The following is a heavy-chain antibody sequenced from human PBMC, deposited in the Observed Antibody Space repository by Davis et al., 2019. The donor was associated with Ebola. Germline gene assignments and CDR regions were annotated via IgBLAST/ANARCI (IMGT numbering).Heavy chain of an antibody. CDR3: ARRSITGTDFDY. CDR1: GFTFSSYW. V-gene: IGHV3-7*01. Sequence: PGGSLRLSCAASGFTFSSYWMSWVRQAPGKGLEWVANIKQDGSEKYYADSVKGRFTISRDNSKNTLYLQMNSLRAEDTAVYYCARRSITGTDFDYWGQGTLVTVSS. J-gene: IGHJ4*02. D-gene: IGHD1/OR15-1a*01. CDR2: IKQDGSEK.